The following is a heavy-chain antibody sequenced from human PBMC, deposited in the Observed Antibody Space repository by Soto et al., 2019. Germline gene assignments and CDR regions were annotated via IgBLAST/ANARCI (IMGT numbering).Heavy chain of an antibody. CDR3: ARERVKFAP. J-gene: IGHJ5*02. D-gene: IGHD3-22*01. V-gene: IGHV3-48*01. CDR1: GFTFSSYS. Sequence: EVQLVESGGGLVQPGGSLRLSCAASGFTFSSYSMNWVRQAPGKGLEWVSYISSSSSTIYYADSVKGRFTISRDNAKNSLYLQMNSLRAEDTAVYYCARERVKFAPWGQGTLVTVSS. CDR2: ISSSSSTI.